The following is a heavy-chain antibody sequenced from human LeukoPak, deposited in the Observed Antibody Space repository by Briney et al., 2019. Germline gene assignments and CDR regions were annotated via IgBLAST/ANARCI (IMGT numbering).Heavy chain of an antibody. CDR1: GYTFTSYY. V-gene: IGHV1-2*02. CDR2: INPSDGST. D-gene: IGHD1-26*01. Sequence: GASVKVSCKASGYTFTSYYIHLVRQAPGQGFEWMAIINPSDGSTTNSQKFQDRVTMTRDTSISTAYMELSRLRSDDTAVYYCARDWDTGIVGATPLDFWGQGTLVSVSS. J-gene: IGHJ4*02. CDR3: ARDWDTGIVGATPLDF.